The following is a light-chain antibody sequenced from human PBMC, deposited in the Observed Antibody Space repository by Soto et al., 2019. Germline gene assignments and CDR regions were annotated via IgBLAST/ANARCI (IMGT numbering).Light chain of an antibody. V-gene: IGKV1-5*01. CDR1: QSISHF. CDR3: QQYTSYSRA. CDR2: DAS. Sequence: DIQMTQSPSTLSASVGDRVTITCRASQSISHFLAWYQQKPGKVPKLLIYDASNLGSGVPSRFSGSGSGTDFTLTISGLQPDDFTTYYCQQYTSYSRACGQGTKVDIK. J-gene: IGKJ1*01.